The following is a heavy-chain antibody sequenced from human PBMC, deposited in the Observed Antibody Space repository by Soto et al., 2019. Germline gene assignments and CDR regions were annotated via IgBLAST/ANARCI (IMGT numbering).Heavy chain of an antibody. Sequence: QVQLVQSGAEVKKPGASVKVSCKASGYTFTSYGISWVRQAPGQGLEWMGWISAYNGNTNYAQELQGRVTMTTDTSTSTAYMELRSLRSDDTAVYYCARANYYDSSGYYGTEYFQHWGQGTLVTVSS. J-gene: IGHJ1*01. V-gene: IGHV1-18*01. CDR2: ISAYNGNT. CDR3: ARANYYDSSGYYGTEYFQH. CDR1: GYTFTSYG. D-gene: IGHD3-22*01.